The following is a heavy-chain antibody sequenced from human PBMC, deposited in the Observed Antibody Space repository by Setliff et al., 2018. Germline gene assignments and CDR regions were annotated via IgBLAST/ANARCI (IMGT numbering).Heavy chain of an antibody. D-gene: IGHD3-22*01. CDR2: IKSKTDGGTI. CDR1: GFTFSRYW. J-gene: IGHJ4*02. V-gene: IGHV3-15*01. CDR3: TTDSMFYFDSSGYHVLDY. Sequence: PGGSLRLSCAASGFTFSRYWMSWVRQAPGKGLEWVGRIKSKTDGGTIDYAAPVKGRLTISRDDSKNTLYLQVNSLRSEDTAVYYCTTDSMFYFDSSGYHVLDYWGQGPLVTVSS.